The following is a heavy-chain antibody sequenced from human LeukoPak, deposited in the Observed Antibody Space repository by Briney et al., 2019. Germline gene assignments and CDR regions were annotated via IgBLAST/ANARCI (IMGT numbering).Heavy chain of an antibody. J-gene: IGHJ4*02. CDR2: INPNSGGT. D-gene: IGHD6-19*01. Sequence: GASVKVSCKASGYTFTGYYMHWVRQAPGQGLEWMGWINPNSGGTNYAQKFQGWVTMTRDTSISTAYMELSRLRSDDTAVYYCARSDPGYIAVAPLLNYWGQGTLVTVSS. CDR1: GYTFTGYY. CDR3: ARSDPGYIAVAPLLNY. V-gene: IGHV1-2*04.